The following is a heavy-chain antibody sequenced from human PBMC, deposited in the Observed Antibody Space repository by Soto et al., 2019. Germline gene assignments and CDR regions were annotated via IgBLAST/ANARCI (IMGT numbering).Heavy chain of an antibody. V-gene: IGHV3-30*03. Sequence: GGSLRLSCAASGSTFSSYGMHWVRQAPGKGLEWVTVISIRGGDEYYAESVRGRFTISRDDSKNTLYLQMDSLRVEDTAVYYCARGTIVARQHLDYWGQGTLVTVSS. CDR2: ISIRGGDE. CDR3: ARGTIVARQHLDY. J-gene: IGHJ4*02. D-gene: IGHD6-6*01. CDR1: GSTFSSYG.